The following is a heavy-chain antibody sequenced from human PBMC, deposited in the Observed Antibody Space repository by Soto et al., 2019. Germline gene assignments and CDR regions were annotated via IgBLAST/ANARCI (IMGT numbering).Heavy chain of an antibody. D-gene: IGHD2-2*01. V-gene: IGHV4-34*12. J-gene: IGHJ5*02. CDR3: ARSPVGYQLLQFDP. CDR2: VVPGGST. CDR1: GWSLTDYY. Sequence: SETLSLTCAVYGWSLTDYYWSWIRQSPGKGLEWIGEVVPGGSTNYNPSLESRVTISIDTAKRQVSLKVRSVTAADMAVYYCARSPVGYQLLQFDPWGQGTLVTVSS.